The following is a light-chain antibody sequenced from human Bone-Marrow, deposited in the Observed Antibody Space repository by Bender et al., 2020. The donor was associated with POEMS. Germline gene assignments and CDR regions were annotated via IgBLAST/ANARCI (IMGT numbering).Light chain of an antibody. CDR1: SSKFGSYP. V-gene: IGLV1-44*01. J-gene: IGLJ3*02. CDR3: ATWDDSMNGWV. Sequence: QSVLTQPPSASGTPGQRVTISCSGSSSKFGSYPVNWYQQLPGAAPKLVIFNNSQRPSGVPDRFSGSNSGTSASLAISRLLSDDVAEFYYATWDDSMNGWVFGGGTKLTVL. CDR2: NNS.